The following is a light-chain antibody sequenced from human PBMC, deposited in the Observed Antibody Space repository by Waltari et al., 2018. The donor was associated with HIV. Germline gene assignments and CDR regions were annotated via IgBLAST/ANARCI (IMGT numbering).Light chain of an antibody. J-gene: IGKJ2*01. CDR2: KTS. CDR1: QNINNW. Sequence: DVQMTQSPSTLSASVGDRVAITCRASQNINNWLAWYQQRTGRPPKLIIYKTSNLESGVPVRCIGSGSGAEFTLTIDGLQPDDFATYFCQQYNSHSYTFGQGTRLDI. CDR3: QQYNSHSYT. V-gene: IGKV1-5*03.